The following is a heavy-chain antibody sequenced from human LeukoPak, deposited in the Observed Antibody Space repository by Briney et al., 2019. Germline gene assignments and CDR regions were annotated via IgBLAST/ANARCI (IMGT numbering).Heavy chain of an antibody. CDR3: ARERGRVKVAAIDY. D-gene: IGHD5-12*01. J-gene: IGHJ4*02. CDR1: GFTFDDYA. V-gene: IGHV3-9*01. CDR2: INWNSDSI. Sequence: PGRSLRLSCAVSGFTFDDYAMHWVRQVPGKGLEWVSGINWNSDSIGYADSVKGRFTTSRDNAKNSLYLQMNSLRAEDTAVYYCARERGRVKVAAIDYWGQGTLVTVSS.